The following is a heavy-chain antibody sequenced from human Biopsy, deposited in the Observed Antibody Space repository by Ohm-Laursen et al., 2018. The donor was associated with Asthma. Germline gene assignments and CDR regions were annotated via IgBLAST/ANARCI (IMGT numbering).Heavy chain of an antibody. J-gene: IGHJ5*02. CDR1: GGSFSNYY. CDR3: ARTTYGHDGFDP. D-gene: IGHD4-17*01. CDR2: IYYSGST. Sequence: TLSLTCAVYGGSFSNYYWSWIRQHPVKGLEWIGHIYYSGSTYYNPSLKSRVSMSLDTSKNQFSLSLTSVTAADTAVYYCARTTYGHDGFDPWGQGTLVTVSS. V-gene: IGHV4-31*11.